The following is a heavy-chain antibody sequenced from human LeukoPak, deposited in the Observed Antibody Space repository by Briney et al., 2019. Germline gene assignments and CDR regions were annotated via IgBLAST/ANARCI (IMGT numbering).Heavy chain of an antibody. CDR3: AKVRIQNYGMDV. V-gene: IGHV3-30*18. CDR1: GFTFSSYG. J-gene: IGHJ6*02. CDR2: ISYDGSNK. Sequence: PGGSLRLSCAASGFTFSSYGMHWVRQAPGKGLEWVAVISYDGSNKYYADSVKGRFTISRDNSKNTLYLQMNSLRAEDTAVYYCAKVRIQNYGMDVWGQGTTVIVSS.